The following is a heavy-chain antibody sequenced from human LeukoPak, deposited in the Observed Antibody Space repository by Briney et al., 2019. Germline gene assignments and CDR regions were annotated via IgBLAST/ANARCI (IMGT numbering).Heavy chain of an antibody. CDR1: GYTFTGYY. Sequence: EASVKVSCKASGYTFTGYYMHWVRQAPGQGLEWMGRINPNSGGTNYAQKFQGRVTMTSDSSISTAYMELSSLRSEDTAIYYCVRTPPNWGFDYWGQGTLVTVSS. CDR2: INPNSGGT. J-gene: IGHJ4*02. V-gene: IGHV1-2*06. D-gene: IGHD7-27*01. CDR3: VRTPPNWGFDY.